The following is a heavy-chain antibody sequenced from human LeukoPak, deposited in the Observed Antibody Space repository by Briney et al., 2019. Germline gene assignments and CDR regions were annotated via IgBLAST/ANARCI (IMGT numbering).Heavy chain of an antibody. V-gene: IGHV4-4*07. J-gene: IGHJ6*03. D-gene: IGHD1-26*01. Sequence: SETLSLTCTVSGGSISSYYWSWIRQPAGKGLEWIGRIYTSGSTNYNPSLKSRVTMSVDTSKNQFSLKLSSVTAADTAVYYCARVRWSGSYASMDVWGEGTTVTVSS. CDR2: IYTSGST. CDR1: GGSISSYY. CDR3: ARVRWSGSYASMDV.